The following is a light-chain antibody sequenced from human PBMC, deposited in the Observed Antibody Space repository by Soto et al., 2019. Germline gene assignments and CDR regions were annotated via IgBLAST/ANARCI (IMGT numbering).Light chain of an antibody. V-gene: IGLV1-40*01. CDR3: QSHDSSLSGHVV. CDR2: GNS. CDR1: SSNIGAGYD. Sequence: QSVLTQPPSVSGAPGQRVTISCTGSSSNIGAGYDVHWYQQLPGTAPKLLIYGNSNRPSGIPDRFSGSKSGTSASLAITGLRAEDEADYYCQSHDSSLSGHVVFGGGTKLTVL. J-gene: IGLJ2*01.